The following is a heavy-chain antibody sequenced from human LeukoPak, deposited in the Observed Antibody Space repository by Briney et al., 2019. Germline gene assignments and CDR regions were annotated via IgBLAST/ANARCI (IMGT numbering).Heavy chain of an antibody. CDR1: GGSISSYY. J-gene: IGHJ3*02. V-gene: IGHV4-59*01. D-gene: IGHD6-19*01. CDR3: AGSIAVAGTLVIDAFDI. Sequence: SGTLSLTCTVSGGSISSYYWSWIRQPPGKGLEWIGYIYYSGSTNYNPSLKSRVTISVDTSKNQFSLKLSSVTAADTAVYYCAGSIAVAGTLVIDAFDIWGRGTMVTVSS. CDR2: IYYSGST.